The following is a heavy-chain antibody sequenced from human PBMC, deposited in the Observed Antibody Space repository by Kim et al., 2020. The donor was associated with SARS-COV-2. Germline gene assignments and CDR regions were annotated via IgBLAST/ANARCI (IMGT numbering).Heavy chain of an antibody. Sequence: SETLSLTCAVFGESFSPNYWNWVRQAPGKGLEWIGEVTYSGVASYNASFKGRLTMSVDTAKNQFSLRLSSLTAADTAVYYCARGKPSRPQFIGLSLFYYYHMDVWGSGTTVTVSS. D-gene: IGHD1-26*01. CDR1: GESFSPNY. CDR3: ARGKPSRPQFIGLSLFYYYHMDV. CDR2: VTYSGVA. V-gene: IGHV4-34*01. J-gene: IGHJ6*03.